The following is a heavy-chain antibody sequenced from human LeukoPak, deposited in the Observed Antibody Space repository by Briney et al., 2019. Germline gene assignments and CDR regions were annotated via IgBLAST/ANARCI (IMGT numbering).Heavy chain of an antibody. CDR2: IYYSGST. CDR3: ARDRSLVVGRYFDY. V-gene: IGHV4-59*01. Sequence: TSEALSLTCTASGGSISSYYWSWIRQPPGKGLEWIGYIYYSGSTNYNPSLKSRVTISVDTSKNQFSLKLSSVTAADTAVYYCARDRSLVVGRYFDYWGQGTLVTVSS. CDR1: GGSISSYY. J-gene: IGHJ4*02. D-gene: IGHD3-22*01.